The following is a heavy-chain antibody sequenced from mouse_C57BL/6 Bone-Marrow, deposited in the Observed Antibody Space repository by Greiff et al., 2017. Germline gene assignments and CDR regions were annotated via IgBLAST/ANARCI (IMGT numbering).Heavy chain of an antibody. CDR3: ARRGYFDV. CDR2: IDPEDGET. J-gene: IGHJ1*03. V-gene: IGHV14-2*01. CDR1: GFNIKDYY. Sequence: EVQLQESGAELVKPGASVKLSCTASGFNIKDYYMHWVKQRTEQGLEWIGRIDPEDGETKYAPTFQGQATITADTSSNTAYLQLSSLTSEDTAVYYCARRGYFDVWGTGTTVTVSS.